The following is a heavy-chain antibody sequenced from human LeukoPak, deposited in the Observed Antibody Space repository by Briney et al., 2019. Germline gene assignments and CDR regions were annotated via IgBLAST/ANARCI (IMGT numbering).Heavy chain of an antibody. CDR2: IWYDGSNK. CDR3: AKGELGYFDY. J-gene: IGHJ4*02. V-gene: IGHV3-33*06. D-gene: IGHD7-27*01. Sequence: GGSLRLSCAASGFTFSSYGMHWVRQAPGKGLEWVAVIWYDGSNKYYADSVEGRFTISRDNSKNTLYLQMNSLRAEDTAVYYCAKGELGYFDYWGQGTLVTVSS. CDR1: GFTFSSYG.